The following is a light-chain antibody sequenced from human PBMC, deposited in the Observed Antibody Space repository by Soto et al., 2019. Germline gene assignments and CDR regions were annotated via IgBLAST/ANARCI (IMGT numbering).Light chain of an antibody. J-gene: IGKJ1*01. V-gene: IGKV3-20*01. CDR2: GAS. CDR3: QQYGSSGT. Sequence: EIVLTQSPGTLSLSPGESATLSCRASQSVSNNYLAWYQQKPGQAPGLLIYGASNRATGIPDRFSGSGSGTDFTLTISRLEPEDFAVYYCQQYGSSGTFGQGTKVDIK. CDR1: QSVSNNY.